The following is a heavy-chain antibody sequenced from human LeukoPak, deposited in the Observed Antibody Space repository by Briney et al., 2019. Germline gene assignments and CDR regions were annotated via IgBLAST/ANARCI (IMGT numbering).Heavy chain of an antibody. Sequence: GGSLRLPCAASGFTFSRYDMHWVRQSTGKGLEWVSAIGTAGDTFYLGSVKGRFTISRENAKNSLYLQMNSLGVGDTAVYYCARSVPGGSDWMGSIEYWGQGTLVTVPS. CDR3: ARSVPGGSDWMGSIEY. CDR2: IGTAGDT. J-gene: IGHJ4*02. V-gene: IGHV3-13*01. CDR1: GFTFSRYD. D-gene: IGHD6-19*01.